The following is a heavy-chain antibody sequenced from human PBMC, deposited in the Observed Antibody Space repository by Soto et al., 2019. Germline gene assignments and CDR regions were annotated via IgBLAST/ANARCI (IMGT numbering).Heavy chain of an antibody. V-gene: IGHV3-33*05. D-gene: IGHD3-16*02. CDR3: VRDIESCFDI. Sequence: QVQLVESGGGVVQPGRSLRLSCAASGLTFSSYGMHWVRQAPGKGLEWVAVIEYDGSNKYYADSVKGRFTIPRDNSKNTLYLQMNSLRAEDTAVYYCVRDIESCFDIWGQGTMVTVSS. CDR1: GLTFSSYG. J-gene: IGHJ3*02. CDR2: IEYDGSNK.